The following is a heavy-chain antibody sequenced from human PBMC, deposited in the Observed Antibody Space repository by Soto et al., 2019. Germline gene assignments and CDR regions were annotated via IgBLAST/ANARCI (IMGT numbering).Heavy chain of an antibody. CDR2: ISASGARA. J-gene: IGHJ4*02. D-gene: IGHD2-21*02. CDR3: AKQGVVVTAIDY. CDR1: GFTFGTYA. Sequence: GGSLRLSCAASGFTFGTYAMSWVRQAPGKGLEWVSAISASGARAYYADSVKGRFTFSRDNSKNTLYLQMNSLRAEDTAVYYCAKQGVVVTAIDYWGQGTLVTVSS. V-gene: IGHV3-23*01.